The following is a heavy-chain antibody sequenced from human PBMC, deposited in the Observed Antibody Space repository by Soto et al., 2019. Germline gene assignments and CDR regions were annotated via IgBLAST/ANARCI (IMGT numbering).Heavy chain of an antibody. J-gene: IGHJ4*02. CDR2: ISAYNGNT. Sequence: ASVKVSCKASGYTFTSYGISWVRQAPGQGLEWMGWISAYNGNTNYAQKLQGRVTMTTDTSTSAAYMELRSLRSDDTAVYYCARATRAIAAAGRGDYWGQGTLVTVSS. CDR3: ARATRAIAAAGRGDY. CDR1: GYTFTSYG. V-gene: IGHV1-18*04. D-gene: IGHD6-13*01.